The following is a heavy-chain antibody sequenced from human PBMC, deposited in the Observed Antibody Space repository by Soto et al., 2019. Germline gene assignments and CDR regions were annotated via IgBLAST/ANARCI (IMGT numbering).Heavy chain of an antibody. Sequence: QVQLVQSGAEVKKPGSSVKVSCKASGGTFSSYTISWVRQAPGQGREWMGRIIPILGIANYAQKFQGRVTITADKSTSTAYMELSSLRSEDTAVYYCARDGRLGFAPWGQGTLVTVSS. CDR3: ARDGRLGFAP. CDR2: IIPILGIA. J-gene: IGHJ5*02. V-gene: IGHV1-69*08. CDR1: GGTFSSYT.